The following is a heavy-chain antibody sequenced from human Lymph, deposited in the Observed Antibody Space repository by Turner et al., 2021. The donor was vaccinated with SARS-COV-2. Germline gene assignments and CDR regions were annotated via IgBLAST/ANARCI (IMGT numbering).Heavy chain of an antibody. CDR1: GFPFTYAW. CDR3: TTGWFTGTYGDFFDY. CDR2: IKSKTDGGTT. V-gene: IGHV3-15*01. J-gene: IGHJ4*02. Sequence: EVQLVESGGGLVKPGGSLRLSFAASGFPFTYAWMTWVRQAPGKGLEWVGRIKSKTDGGTTDYTAPVKGRFTISRDDSKNTLYLQMNSLKTEDTAVYFCTTGWFTGTYGDFFDYWGQGTLVTVSS. D-gene: IGHD1-7*01.